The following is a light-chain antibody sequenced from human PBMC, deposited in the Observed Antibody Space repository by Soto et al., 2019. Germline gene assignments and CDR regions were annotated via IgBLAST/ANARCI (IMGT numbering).Light chain of an antibody. Sequence: EIVLTQSPATLSLSPGERATLSCRASQNIMSLLAWYQQRPGQAPRLLIYDASDRATGIPDRFSGRGSETDFTLTISSLEPEDSAVYYCQQRSDWPITFGQGTRLEI. CDR2: DAS. V-gene: IGKV3-11*01. CDR3: QQRSDWPIT. J-gene: IGKJ5*01. CDR1: QNIMSL.